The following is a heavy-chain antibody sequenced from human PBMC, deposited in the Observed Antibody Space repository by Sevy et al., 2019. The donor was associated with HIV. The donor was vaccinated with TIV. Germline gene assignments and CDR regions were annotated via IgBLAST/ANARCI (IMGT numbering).Heavy chain of an antibody. J-gene: IGHJ1*01. D-gene: IGHD3-22*01. CDR3: ARGPTSAYYDSSGYYRRYFQH. V-gene: IGHV4-34*01. CDR2: INHSGRT. Sequence: SETLSLTCAVYGGSFSGYYWSWIRQPPGKGLEWIGEINHSGRTNDNPSLKSRFTISVDTSKNQLSLKLSSVTASDTAVYCCARGPTSAYYDSSGYYRRYFQHWGQGTLVTVSS. CDR1: GGSFSGYY.